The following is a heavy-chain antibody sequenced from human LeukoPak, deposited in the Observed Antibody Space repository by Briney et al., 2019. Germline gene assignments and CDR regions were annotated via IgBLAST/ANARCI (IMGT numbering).Heavy chain of an antibody. CDR3: ARDRGWLYYFDY. Sequence: PGRSLRLSCAASGFTFSSYAMRWVRQAPGKGLEWVAVISYDGSNKYYADSVKGRFTISRDNSKNTLYLQMNSLRAEDTAVYYCARDRGWLYYFDYWGQGTLVTVSS. CDR1: GFTFSSYA. D-gene: IGHD3-10*01. J-gene: IGHJ4*02. V-gene: IGHV3-30*01. CDR2: ISYDGSNK.